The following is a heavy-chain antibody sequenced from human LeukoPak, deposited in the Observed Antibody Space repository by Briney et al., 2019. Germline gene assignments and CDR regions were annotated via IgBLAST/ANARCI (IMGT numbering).Heavy chain of an antibody. J-gene: IGHJ4*02. CDR2: INPNSGGT. V-gene: IGHV1-2*02. D-gene: IGHD3-22*01. CDR1: GYTFTGYY. CDR3: ARRERLSDSSGYYSTDFDY. Sequence: AASVKVSCKASGYTFTGYYMHWVRQAPGQGLEWMGWINPNSGGTNYAQKFQGRVTMTRDTSISTAYMELSRLRSDDTAVYYCARRERLSDSSGYYSTDFDYWGQGTLVTVSS.